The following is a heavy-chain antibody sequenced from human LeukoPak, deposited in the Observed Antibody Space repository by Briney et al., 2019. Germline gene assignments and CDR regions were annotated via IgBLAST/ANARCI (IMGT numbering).Heavy chain of an antibody. V-gene: IGHV3-15*01. J-gene: IGHJ4*02. CDR3: TTGYGSF. CDR2: IKSKAGGGKT. D-gene: IGHD3-16*01. CDR1: GFTFSNAW. Sequence: PGGSLRLSCAASGFTFSNAWMGWVRQARGKGLEWVGRIKSKAGGGKTEYAAPAKGRVTIPRDDSNSTLHLQLNGLTTEDTAIYYCTTGYGSFWGQGTPVTVSS.